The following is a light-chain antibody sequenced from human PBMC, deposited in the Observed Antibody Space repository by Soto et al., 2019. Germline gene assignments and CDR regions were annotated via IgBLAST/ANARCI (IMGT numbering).Light chain of an antibody. CDR1: SSDIGKYNY. Sequence: QSALTQPASVSGSLGQSITISCTGTSSDIGKYNYVSWYQQHPGKAPKLMIYEVSNRPSGVSNRFSGAKSGNTASLTISGLQSEDEADYYCTSFTTTFILLFGGGTKLTVL. V-gene: IGLV2-14*01. CDR2: EVS. CDR3: TSFTTTFILL. J-gene: IGLJ2*01.